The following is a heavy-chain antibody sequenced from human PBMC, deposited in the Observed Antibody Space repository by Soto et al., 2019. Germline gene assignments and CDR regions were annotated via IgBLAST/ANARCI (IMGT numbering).Heavy chain of an antibody. CDR3: AKPHYDSNTFHSFFDF. CDR2: VLHVGSP. Sequence: SETLSLTCAVYGQPLSGYYWSCLRQPPWKGLECIGVVLHVGSPIYSPSLKSRVTISVDTSKNRFSLELTSVPAAHPAVSYCAKPHYDSNTFHSFFDFWGQGTLVTVSS. V-gene: IGHV4-34*12. CDR1: GQPLSGYY. D-gene: IGHD3-22*01. J-gene: IGHJ4*02.